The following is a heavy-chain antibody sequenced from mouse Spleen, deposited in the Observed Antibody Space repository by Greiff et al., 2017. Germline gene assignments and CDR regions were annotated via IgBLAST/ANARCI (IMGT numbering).Heavy chain of an antibody. CDR1: GYTFTSYW. D-gene: IGHD1-1*01. CDR3: TLYYYGSSSWFAY. V-gene: IGHV1-5*01. Sequence: VQLKQSGTVLARPGASVKMSCKTSGYTFTSYWMHWVKQRPGQGLEWIGAIYPGNSDTSYNQKFKGKAKLTAVTSASTAYMELSSLTNEDSAVYYCTLYYYGSSSWFAYWGQGTLVTVSA. CDR2: IYPGNSDT. J-gene: IGHJ3*01.